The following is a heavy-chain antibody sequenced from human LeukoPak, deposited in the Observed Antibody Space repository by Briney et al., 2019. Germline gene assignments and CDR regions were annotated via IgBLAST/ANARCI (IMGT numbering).Heavy chain of an antibody. J-gene: IGHJ5*02. D-gene: IGHD3-9*01. CDR1: GGSISSSSYY. CDR2: IFYSGST. V-gene: IGHV4-39*07. Sequence: PSETLSLTCTVSGGSISSSSYYWGWIRQPPGKGLEWIGNIFYSGSTYYSPSLKSRVTISLDTSRNQFSLKLNSVTAADTAVYYCAVLRYVQEWWFDPWGQGTLVTVSS. CDR3: AVLRYVQEWWFDP.